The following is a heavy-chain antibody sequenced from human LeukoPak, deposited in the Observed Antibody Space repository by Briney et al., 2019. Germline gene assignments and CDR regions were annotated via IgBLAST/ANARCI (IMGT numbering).Heavy chain of an antibody. J-gene: IGHJ4*02. CDR1: GFTFSSYG. CDR2: IRYDGSNK. D-gene: IGHD2-2*01. CDR3: AKDLVVVPRVLDY. V-gene: IGHV3-30*02. Sequence: PGGSLRLSXAASGFTFSSYGMHWVRQSPGKGLEWLAFIRYDGSNKYYADSVKGRFTISRDNSKNTLYLQMNSLRAEDTAVYYCAKDLVVVPRVLDYWGQGTLVTVSS.